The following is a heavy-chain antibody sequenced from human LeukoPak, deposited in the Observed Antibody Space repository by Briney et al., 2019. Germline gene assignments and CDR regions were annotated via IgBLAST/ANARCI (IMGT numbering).Heavy chain of an antibody. Sequence: GASVKVSYKASGYTFTGYYMHWVRQAPGQELEWMGWINPNSGGTNYAQKFQGRVTMTRDTSISTAYMELSRLRSDDTAVYYCAVPLLWFGELVSLGYWGQGTLVTVSS. V-gene: IGHV1-2*02. CDR3: AVPLLWFGELVSLGY. J-gene: IGHJ4*02. CDR1: GYTFTGYY. D-gene: IGHD3-10*01. CDR2: INPNSGGT.